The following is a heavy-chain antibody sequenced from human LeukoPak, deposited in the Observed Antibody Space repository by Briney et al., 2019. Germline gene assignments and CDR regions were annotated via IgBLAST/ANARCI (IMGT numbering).Heavy chain of an antibody. CDR1: GGSSSSYY. CDR2: IYYSGST. Sequence: SETLSLTCTVSGGSSSSYYWSWIRQPPGKGLEWLGYIYYSGSTNYNPSLKSRVTISVDTSKNQFSLKLSSVTAADTAVYYCARQEQWLASAAFDYWGQGTLVTVSS. J-gene: IGHJ4*02. D-gene: IGHD6-19*01. V-gene: IGHV4-59*08. CDR3: ARQEQWLASAAFDY.